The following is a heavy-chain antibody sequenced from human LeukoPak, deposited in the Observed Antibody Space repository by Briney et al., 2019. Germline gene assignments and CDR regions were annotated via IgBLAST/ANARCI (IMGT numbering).Heavy chain of an antibody. V-gene: IGHV1-18*01. D-gene: IGHD3-16*02. CDR1: GYTFTSYG. CDR2: ISAYNGNT. J-gene: IGHJ4*02. CDR3: ARDGGYDYVWGSYRYRHYFDY. Sequence: ASVKVSCKASGYTFTSYGISWVRQAPGQGLEWMGWISAYNGNTNYAQKLQGRVTMTTDTSTSTAYMELRSLRSDDTAVYCCARDGGYDYVWGSYRYRHYFDYWGQGTLVTVSS.